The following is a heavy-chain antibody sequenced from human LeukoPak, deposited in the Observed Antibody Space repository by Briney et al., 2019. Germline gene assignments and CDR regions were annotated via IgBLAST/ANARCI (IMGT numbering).Heavy chain of an antibody. Sequence: GGSLRLSCAASGFTFSSYGMHWVRQAPGKGLEWVSYISSSGSTIYYADSVKGRFTISRDNAKNSLYLQMNSLRAEDTAVYYCARDHGYSYGYDYWGQGTLVTVSS. CDR3: ARDHGYSYGYDY. J-gene: IGHJ4*02. D-gene: IGHD5-18*01. CDR1: GFTFSSYG. CDR2: ISSSGSTI. V-gene: IGHV3-48*04.